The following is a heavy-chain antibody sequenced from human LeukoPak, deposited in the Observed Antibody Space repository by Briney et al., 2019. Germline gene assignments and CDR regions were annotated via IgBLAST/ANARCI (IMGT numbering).Heavy chain of an antibody. CDR3: AREGRYYYDSSGYFDY. Sequence: ASVKVSCKASGYTFTSYYMHWVRQAPGQGLEWMGIINPSGGSTSYAQKFQGRVTMTRDTSTSTVYMELSSLRSEDTAVYYCAREGRYYYDSSGYFDYWGQGTPVTVSS. CDR1: GYTFTSYY. J-gene: IGHJ4*02. CDR2: INPSGGST. D-gene: IGHD3-22*01. V-gene: IGHV1-46*03.